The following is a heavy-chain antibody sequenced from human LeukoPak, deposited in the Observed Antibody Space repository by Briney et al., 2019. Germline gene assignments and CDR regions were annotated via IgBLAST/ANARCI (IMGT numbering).Heavy chain of an antibody. D-gene: IGHD6-19*01. Sequence: HPGGSLRLSCAASGFTFSTFGMRWVRQAPGKGLEWVSTIPASGGNTYYADSVRGRFTISRDNSKNTLYLQINSLTAEDTAIYYCVRYLSGWYYFDWWGQGTLVTVSS. J-gene: IGHJ4*02. CDR3: VRYLSGWYYFDW. V-gene: IGHV3-23*01. CDR2: IPASGGNT. CDR1: GFTFSTFG.